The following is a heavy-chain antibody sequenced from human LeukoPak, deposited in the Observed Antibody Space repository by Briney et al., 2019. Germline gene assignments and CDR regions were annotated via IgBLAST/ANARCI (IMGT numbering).Heavy chain of an antibody. CDR3: AKGGRARNYYDSSGHWFDP. V-gene: IGHV4-59*01. CDR2: IYYSGST. CDR1: GGSISSYY. J-gene: IGHJ5*02. D-gene: IGHD3-22*01. Sequence: SETLSLTCTVSGGSISSYYWSWIRQPPGKGLEWIGYIYYSGSTNYNPSLKSRVTISVDTSKNQFSLKLSSVTAADTAVYYCAKGGRARNYYDSSGHWFDPWGQGTLVTVSS.